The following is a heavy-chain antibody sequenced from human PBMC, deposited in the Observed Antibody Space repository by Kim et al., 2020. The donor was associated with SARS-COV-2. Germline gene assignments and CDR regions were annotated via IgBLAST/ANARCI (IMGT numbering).Heavy chain of an antibody. CDR3: ARGLGGSYWAFDY. D-gene: IGHD1-26*01. J-gene: IGHJ4*02. Sequence: FQGRVRITADGATSKTYMELSSLSAEDTAVYYCARGLGGSYWAFDYWGQGTLVTVSS. V-gene: IGHV1-69*01.